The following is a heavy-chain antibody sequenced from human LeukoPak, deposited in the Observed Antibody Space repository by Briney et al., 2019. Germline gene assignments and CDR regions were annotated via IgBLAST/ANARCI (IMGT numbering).Heavy chain of an antibody. CDR1: GLILNDHA. V-gene: IGHV3-9*01. D-gene: IGHD3-16*01. CDR3: ARDVGDYSYYSMDV. J-gene: IGHJ6*03. Sequence: GGSLRLSCVGSGLILNDHAMHWVRQVPGKGLEWVSGIGWDSGRIGYVDSVKGRFTISRDNAKNSLYLQMSSLRADDTAVYFCARDVGDYSYYSMDVWGKGTTVTVSS. CDR2: IGWDSGRI.